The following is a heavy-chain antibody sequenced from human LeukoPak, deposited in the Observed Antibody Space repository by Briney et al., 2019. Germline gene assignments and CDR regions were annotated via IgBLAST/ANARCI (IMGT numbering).Heavy chain of an antibody. CDR2: ISVSGGST. Sequence: PGGSLRLSCAASGFTFSRNGMHWVRQAPGKGLEWVSTISVSGGSTYYADSVKGRFTISRDNSKNTLYLQMNSLRAEDTAVYYCANLDTVAYEGVDYWGQGTLVTVSS. CDR3: ANLDTVAYEGVDY. J-gene: IGHJ4*02. D-gene: IGHD4-23*01. V-gene: IGHV3-23*01. CDR1: GFTFSRNG.